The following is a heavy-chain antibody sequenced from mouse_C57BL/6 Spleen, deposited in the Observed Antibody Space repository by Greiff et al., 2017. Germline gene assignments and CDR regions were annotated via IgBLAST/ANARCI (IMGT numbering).Heavy chain of an antibody. CDR2: IDPSDSYT. CDR1: GYTFTSYW. D-gene: IGHD3-1*01. V-gene: IGHV1-50*01. CDR3: ARWGLLSGRYFDV. J-gene: IGHJ1*03. Sequence: VQLQQPGAELVKPGASVKLSCKASGYTFTSYWMQWVNQRPGQGLEWIGEIDPSDSYTNYNQKFKGKATLTVDTSSSTAYMQLSSLTSEDSAVYYCARWGLLSGRYFDVWGTGTTVTVSS.